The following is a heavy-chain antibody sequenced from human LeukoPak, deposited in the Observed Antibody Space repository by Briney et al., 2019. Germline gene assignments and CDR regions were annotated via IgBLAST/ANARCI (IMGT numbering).Heavy chain of an antibody. CDR3: ARGGRWCSSTSCAFDY. CDR2: ISYDGSNK. Sequence: PGGSLRLSCAASGFTFSSYAMHWVRQAPGKGLEWVAVISYDGSNKYYADSVKGRFTISRDNSKNTLYLQTNSLRAEDTAVYYCARGGRWCSSTSCAFDYWGQGTLVTVSS. D-gene: IGHD2-2*01. V-gene: IGHV3-30-3*01. CDR1: GFTFSSYA. J-gene: IGHJ4*02.